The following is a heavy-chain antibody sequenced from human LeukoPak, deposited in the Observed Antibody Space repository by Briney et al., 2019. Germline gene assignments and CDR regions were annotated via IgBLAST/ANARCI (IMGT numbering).Heavy chain of an antibody. Sequence: GASVKVSCKASGYTFTSYGISWVRQAPGQGLEWMGWISAYNGNTNYAQKLQGRVTMTRDTSTSTVYMELSSLRSEDTAVYYCARVQEVYDSSSYYYYFDYWGQGTLVTVSS. V-gene: IGHV1-18*01. CDR3: ARVQEVYDSSSYYYYFDY. CDR2: ISAYNGNT. J-gene: IGHJ4*02. CDR1: GYTFTSYG. D-gene: IGHD3-22*01.